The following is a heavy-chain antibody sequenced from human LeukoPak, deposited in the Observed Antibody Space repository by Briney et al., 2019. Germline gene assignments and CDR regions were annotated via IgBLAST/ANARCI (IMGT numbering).Heavy chain of an antibody. CDR3: ARDWYSSLDI. Sequence: ASVKVSCKASGYTFSSYGISWVRQAPGQGLEWMGWISAYNGNTNYAQKVQVRVTMTTDTSSSTAYMELRSLRSDDTAVYYCARDWYSSLDIWGQGTMVTVSS. J-gene: IGHJ3*02. D-gene: IGHD6-19*01. V-gene: IGHV1-18*01. CDR1: GYTFSSYG. CDR2: ISAYNGNT.